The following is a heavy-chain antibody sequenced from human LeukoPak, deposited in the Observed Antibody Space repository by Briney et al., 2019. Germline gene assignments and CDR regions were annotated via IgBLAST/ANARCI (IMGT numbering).Heavy chain of an antibody. D-gene: IGHD5-24*01. V-gene: IGHV3-30*01. J-gene: IGHJ4*02. CDR2: ISYDGSNK. CDR3: ARVLRDGYNLYGHYFDY. Sequence: GSLRLSCAASGFTFSSYAMHWVRQAPGKGLEWVAVISYDGSNKYYADSVKGRFTISRDNSKNTLYLQMNSLRAEDTAVYYCARVLRDGYNLYGHYFDYWGQGTLATVSS. CDR1: GFTFSSYA.